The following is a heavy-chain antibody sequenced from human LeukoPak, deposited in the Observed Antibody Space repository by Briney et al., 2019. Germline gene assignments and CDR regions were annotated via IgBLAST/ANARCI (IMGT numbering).Heavy chain of an antibody. Sequence: GGSLRLSCAASGFTFSSYSMNWVRQAPGKGLEWVSSISSSSYIYYADSVKGRFTISRDNAKNSLYLQMNSLRAEDTAVYYCARDRSYYDILTGYRDVAFDIWGQGTMVTVSS. CDR1: GFTFSSYS. CDR2: ISSSSYI. CDR3: ARDRSYYDILTGYRDVAFDI. V-gene: IGHV3-21*01. D-gene: IGHD3-9*01. J-gene: IGHJ3*02.